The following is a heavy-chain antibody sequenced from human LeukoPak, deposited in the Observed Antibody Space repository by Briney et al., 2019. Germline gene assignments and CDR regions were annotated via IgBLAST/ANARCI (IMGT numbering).Heavy chain of an antibody. Sequence: GGSLRLSCAASGFTFSSYAMSWVGQAPGKGLEWVSAISGSGGSTYYADSVKGRFTISRDNSKNTLYLQMNSLRAEDTAVYYCAKDMVRGVIIRLPFDYWGQGTLVTVSS. CDR3: AKDMVRGVIIRLPFDY. J-gene: IGHJ4*02. CDR1: GFTFSSYA. CDR2: ISGSGGST. D-gene: IGHD3-10*01. V-gene: IGHV3-23*01.